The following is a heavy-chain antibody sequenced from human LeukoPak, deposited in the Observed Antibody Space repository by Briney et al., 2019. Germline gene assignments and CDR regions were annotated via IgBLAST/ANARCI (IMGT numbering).Heavy chain of an antibody. CDR1: GGSISSYH. D-gene: IGHD1-26*01. V-gene: IGHV4-59*01. CDR2: VYYSRSA. Sequence: SETLSLPCTVSGGSISSYHWSWIRQPPGKGVEWVGDVYYSRSALYNPSLKSRVTISVDTSKNQFSLKVSSVTAADKAIYDCAGGAYYYSDGWGQGTLVTASS. CDR3: AGGAYYYSDG. J-gene: IGHJ4*02.